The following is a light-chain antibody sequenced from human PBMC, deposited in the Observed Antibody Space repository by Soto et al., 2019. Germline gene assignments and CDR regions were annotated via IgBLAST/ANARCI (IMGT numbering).Light chain of an antibody. Sequence: SVLTQPASDSGAPVQSVSTSCLGTNSDVCGYKYVSWYPQHTGKAPKLMIYGVGTRPSGVPVRFSCSKSVNTASLTVSGLQAEDDSDYYCSSYAGSTADVVGTGTKVTVL. V-gene: IGLV2-8*01. J-gene: IGLJ1*01. CDR1: NSDVCGYKY. CDR3: SSYAGSTADV. CDR2: GVG.